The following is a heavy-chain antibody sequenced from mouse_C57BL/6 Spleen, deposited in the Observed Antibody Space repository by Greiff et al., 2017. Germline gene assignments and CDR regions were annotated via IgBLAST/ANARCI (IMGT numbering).Heavy chain of an antibody. Sequence: QVQLQQPGAELVMPGASVKLSCKASGYTFTSYWMHWVKQRPGQGLEWIGEIDPSDSYTNYNQKFKGKSTVTVDKSSSTAYMHLSSLTSEDSAVYYSARNWDWYFDYWGKGTTLSVSS. CDR1: GYTFTSYW. CDR2: IDPSDSYT. J-gene: IGHJ2*01. D-gene: IGHD4-1*01. CDR3: ARNWDWYFDY. V-gene: IGHV1-69*01.